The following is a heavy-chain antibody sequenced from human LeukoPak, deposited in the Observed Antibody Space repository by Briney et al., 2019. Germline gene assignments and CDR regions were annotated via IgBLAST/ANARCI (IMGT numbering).Heavy chain of an antibody. Sequence: KTGGSLRLSCAASGFTFSDAWMSWVRQAPGKGLESVGRIKSESEGGTIDYAAPVKGRFTISRDESTNTLYLQMNSLKTYDTAVYYCTSGGGTMDFWGQGTLVTVS. V-gene: IGHV3-15*01. CDR1: GFTFSDAW. D-gene: IGHD2-15*01. CDR3: TSGGGTMDF. J-gene: IGHJ4*02. CDR2: IKSESEGGTI.